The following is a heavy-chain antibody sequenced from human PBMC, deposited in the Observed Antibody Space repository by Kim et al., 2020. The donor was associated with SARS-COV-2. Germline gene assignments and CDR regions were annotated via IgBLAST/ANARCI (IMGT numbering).Heavy chain of an antibody. CDR2: ITHSGDST. V-gene: IGHV3-23*01. Sequence: GGSLRLSCTASRITISNYAVSWVRQAPGKGLEWVSTITHSGDSTHYADSVKGRFTISRDNSKSTLFLQMNSLRAEDTAVYYCAKSRSGPHDAFDIWGQGTMVTVSS. J-gene: IGHJ3*02. CDR1: RITISNYA. D-gene: IGHD2-2*01. CDR3: AKSRSGPHDAFDI.